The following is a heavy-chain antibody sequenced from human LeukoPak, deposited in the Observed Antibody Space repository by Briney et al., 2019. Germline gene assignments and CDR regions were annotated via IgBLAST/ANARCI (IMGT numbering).Heavy chain of an antibody. CDR2: VYPGDSDT. D-gene: IGHD2-15*01. CDR3: ARGGSWYFDY. V-gene: IGHV5-51*01. Sequence: GESLQISCQGSGYRFTSYWIGWVRQVPGKGLEWMGIVYPGDSDTRYSPSFQGQVTISADKSISTAYLQWSSLKASDTAMYYCARGGSWYFDYWGQGTLVTVSS. CDR1: GYRFTSYW. J-gene: IGHJ4*02.